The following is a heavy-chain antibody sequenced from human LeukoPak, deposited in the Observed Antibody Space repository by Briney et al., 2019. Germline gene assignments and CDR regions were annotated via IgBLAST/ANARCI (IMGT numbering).Heavy chain of an antibody. J-gene: IGHJ4*02. CDR2: IIPIFGTA. CDR1: GGTFSSYA. V-gene: IGHV1-69*13. Sequence: SVKVSCKASGGTFSSYANSWVRQAPGQGLEWMGGIIPIFGTANYAQKFQGRVTITADESTSTAYMELSSLRSEDTAVYYCAIASSGAAADYYFDYWGQGTLVTVSS. D-gene: IGHD6-13*01. CDR3: AIASSGAAADYYFDY.